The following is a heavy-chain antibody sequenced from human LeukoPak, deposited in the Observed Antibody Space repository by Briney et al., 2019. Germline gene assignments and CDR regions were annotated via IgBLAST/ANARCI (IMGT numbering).Heavy chain of an antibody. CDR3: ARGGYQLRNFDY. D-gene: IGHD2-2*01. V-gene: IGHV4-39*07. CDR2: IYYSGST. CDR1: GGSISSNSYY. Sequence: SETLSLTCTVSGGSISSNSYYWGWIRQPPGKGLEWIGSIYYSGSTYYNPSLKSRVTISVDTSKNQFSLKLSSVTAADTAVYYCARGGYQLRNFDYWGQGTLVSVSS. J-gene: IGHJ4*02.